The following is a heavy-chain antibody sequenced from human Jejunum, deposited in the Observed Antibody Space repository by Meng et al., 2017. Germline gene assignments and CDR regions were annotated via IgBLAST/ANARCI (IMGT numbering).Heavy chain of an antibody. V-gene: IGHV2-5*02. CDR3: AHRFPGYYGGWNGGYFDS. CDR1: GFSLTTSGVG. D-gene: IGHD6-19*01. CDR2: IYWDDDK. J-gene: IGHJ4*02. Sequence: QITLKAAGPTLVQPTQTLTLTCTFSGFSLTTSGVGVGWIRQPPGQALEWLAVIYWDDDKRYNPSLKSRLTVSKDTSKNQVVLTMTNMDPVDTATYYCAHRFPGYYGGWNGGYFDSWGQGTLVTVSS.